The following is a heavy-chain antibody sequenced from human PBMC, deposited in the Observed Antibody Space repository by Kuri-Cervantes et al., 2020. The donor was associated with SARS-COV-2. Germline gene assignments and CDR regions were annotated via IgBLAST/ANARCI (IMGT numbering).Heavy chain of an antibody. V-gene: IGHV3-7*01. CDR1: GFTFSSYW. D-gene: IGHD2-2*01. CDR3: ARDRPTRVVLGNAFDI. J-gene: IGHJ3*02. CDR2: IKQDGSEK. Sequence: GESLKISCAASGFTFSSYWMSWVRQAPGKGLEWVANIKQDGSEKYYVDSVKGRFTISRDNAKNSLYLQMNSLRAGDTAVYYCARDRPTRVVLGNAFDIWGQGTMVTVSS.